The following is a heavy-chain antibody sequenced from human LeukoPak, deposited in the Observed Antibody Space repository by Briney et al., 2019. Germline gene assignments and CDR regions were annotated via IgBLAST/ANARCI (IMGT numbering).Heavy chain of an antibody. Sequence: GGSLRLSCAISGFSVSSKYMSWVRQAPGKGPEWVSVIYNDGSTYYADSVKGRFTISRENSKNTLYLQMNSLRAEDTAVYYCAKDGERATITGDAAFDIWGQGTMVTVS. CDR2: IYNDGST. CDR1: GFSVSSKY. CDR3: AKDGERATITGDAAFDI. V-gene: IGHV3-53*05. J-gene: IGHJ3*02. D-gene: IGHD5-24*01.